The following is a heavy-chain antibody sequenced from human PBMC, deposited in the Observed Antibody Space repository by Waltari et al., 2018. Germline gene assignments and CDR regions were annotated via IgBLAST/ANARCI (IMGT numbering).Heavy chain of an antibody. V-gene: IGHV3-30*18. CDR2: ISYDGSNK. J-gene: IGHJ4*02. CDR3: AKDRSKSGGSWGGY. CDR1: GFPFSSYG. Sequence: QVQLVESGGGVVQPGRSLRLSCAASGFPFSSYGVHWVHQAPGKGLEWVAVISYDGSNKYYADSVKGRFTISRDNSKNTLYLQMNSLRAEDTAVYYCAKDRSKSGGSWGGYWGQGTLVTVSS. D-gene: IGHD2-15*01.